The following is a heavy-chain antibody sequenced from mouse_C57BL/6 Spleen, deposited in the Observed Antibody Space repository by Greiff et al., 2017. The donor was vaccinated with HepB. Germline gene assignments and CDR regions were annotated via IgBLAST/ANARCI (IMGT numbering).Heavy chain of an antibody. V-gene: IGHV1-82*01. CDR1: GYAFSSSW. J-gene: IGHJ4*01. Sequence: VQLQQSGPELVKPGASVKISCKASGYAFSSSWMNWVKQRPGKGLEWIGRIYPGDGDTNYNGKFKGKATLTADKSSSAAYMQLSSLTSEKSAVYFCARGGFTTVVAAYYYDKDYWGQGASVTVSS. CDR3: ARGGFTTVVAAYYYDKDY. CDR2: IYPGDGDT. D-gene: IGHD1-1*01.